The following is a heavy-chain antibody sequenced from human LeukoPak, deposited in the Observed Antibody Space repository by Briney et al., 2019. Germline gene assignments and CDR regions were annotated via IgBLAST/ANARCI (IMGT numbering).Heavy chain of an antibody. V-gene: IGHV1-18*01. CDR1: GYRFTIYG. CDR3: ARTYYYDTNSNSLDI. Sequence: ASVKVSCKASGYRFTIYGISWVRQAPGQGLEWMGWISASNGKTVYAQNLQGRVTMATDTSTSTAYMELRSLRSDDTAVYYCARTYYYDTNSNSLDIWGQGTLVTVS. D-gene: IGHD3-22*01. CDR2: ISASNGKT. J-gene: IGHJ3*02.